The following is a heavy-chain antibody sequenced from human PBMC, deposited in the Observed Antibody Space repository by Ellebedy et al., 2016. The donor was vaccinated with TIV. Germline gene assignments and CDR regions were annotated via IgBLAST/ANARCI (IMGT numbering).Heavy chain of an antibody. V-gene: IGHV3-66*01. CDR2: LYIAGDT. J-gene: IGHJ3*02. CDR3: ARGGSPVWFGNDAFDI. CDR1: GFDVKNNY. Sequence: GESLKISCAVSGFDVKNNYLSWVRQAPGKGLEWVSVLYIAGDTYDADSVRGRFTISRANSKNTLYLQMENLGGEDTAVYYCARGGSPVWFGNDAFDIWGQGTTVTVSS. D-gene: IGHD3-10*01.